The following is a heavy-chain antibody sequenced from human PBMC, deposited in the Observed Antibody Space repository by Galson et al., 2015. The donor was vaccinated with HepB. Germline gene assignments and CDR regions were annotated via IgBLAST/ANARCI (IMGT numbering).Heavy chain of an antibody. Sequence: SVKVSCKASGYTFTSYTIHWVRQAPGQRLEWVGWIHAGNGDTKYSQKFRGRVTITRDTSATTVYMDLSSLTSEDAAVYYCARGTSLWSDAFDIGGQGTMVTVSS. D-gene: IGHD2-21*01. CDR2: IHAGNGDT. J-gene: IGHJ3*02. CDR3: ARGTSLWSDAFDI. CDR1: GYTFTSYT. V-gene: IGHV1-3*01.